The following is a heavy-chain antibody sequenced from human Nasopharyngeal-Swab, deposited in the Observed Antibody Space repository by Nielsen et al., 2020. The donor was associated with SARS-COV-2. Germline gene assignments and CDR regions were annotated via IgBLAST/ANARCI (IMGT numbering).Heavy chain of an antibody. CDR1: GYTFTRYY. V-gene: IGHV1-46*01. CDR3: ARDFLVTMLRGDYYFFAMDV. CDR2: INPSGGNT. D-gene: IGHD3-10*01. J-gene: IGHJ6*02. Sequence: ASVKVSCKASGYTFTRYYMHWVRQAPGQGLEWMGIINPSGGNTTYAQKFQGRVTMTRETSTSKVYMELSSLRADETAMFYCARDFLVTMLRGDYYFFAMDVWGQGTTVTVSS.